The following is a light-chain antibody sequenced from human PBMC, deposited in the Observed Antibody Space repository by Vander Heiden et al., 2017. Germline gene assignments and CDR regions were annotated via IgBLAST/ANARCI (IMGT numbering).Light chain of an antibody. CDR1: QSVSSSY. Sequence: EIVLTQSPGTLSLSPGERATLSCRASQSVSSSYLAWYQQKPGQAPRILIYGASSRATGIPDRFSGSGSGTDFTLTISRLGPEDVAVDYCQQYGSTSITFGQGTRLXIK. CDR2: GAS. CDR3: QQYGSTSIT. V-gene: IGKV3-20*01. J-gene: IGKJ5*01.